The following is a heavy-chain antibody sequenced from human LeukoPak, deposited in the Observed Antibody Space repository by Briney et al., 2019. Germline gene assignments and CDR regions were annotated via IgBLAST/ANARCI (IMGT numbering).Heavy chain of an antibody. CDR2: VDYSGST. Sequence: SETLSLTCNVSGGSISSYYWTWIRQPLGKGLEWIGYVDYSGSTNYNPSLKSRVTILVDTSKNQFSLKLTSVTAADTAMYYCARRGGSGRAFDYWGQGILVTVSS. J-gene: IGHJ4*02. V-gene: IGHV4-59*08. CDR3: ARRGGSGRAFDY. CDR1: GGSISSYY. D-gene: IGHD6-19*01.